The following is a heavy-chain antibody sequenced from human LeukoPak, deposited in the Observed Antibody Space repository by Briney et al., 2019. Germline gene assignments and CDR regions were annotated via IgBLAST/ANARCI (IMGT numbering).Heavy chain of an antibody. CDR2: INHSGST. D-gene: IGHD3-10*01. J-gene: IGHJ4*02. CDR1: GGSISSSSYY. CDR3: ASGGSGSYFDY. Sequence: SETLSLTCTVSGGSISSSSYYWSWIRQPPGKGLEWIGEINHSGSTNYNPSLKSRVTISVDTSKNQFSLKLSSVTAADTAVYYCASGGSGSYFDYWGQGTLVTVSS. V-gene: IGHV4-39*07.